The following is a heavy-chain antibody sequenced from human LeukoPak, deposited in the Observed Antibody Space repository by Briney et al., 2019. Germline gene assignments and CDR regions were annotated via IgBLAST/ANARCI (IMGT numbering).Heavy chain of an antibody. CDR2: IYYSGST. D-gene: IGHD6-13*01. Sequence: SETLSLTCTVSGYSISSYYWSWIRQPPGKGLEWIGYIYYSGSTNYNPSLKSRVTISVDTSKNQFSLKLSSVTAADTAVYYCARSLAAASYYYYYYMDVWGKGTTVTVSS. CDR3: ARSLAAASYYYYYYMDV. V-gene: IGHV4-59*01. J-gene: IGHJ6*03. CDR1: GYSISSYY.